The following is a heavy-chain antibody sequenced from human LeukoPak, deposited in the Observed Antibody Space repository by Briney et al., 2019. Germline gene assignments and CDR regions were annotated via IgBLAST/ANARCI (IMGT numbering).Heavy chain of an antibody. J-gene: IGHJ4*02. CDR3: ARDYCSSTSCYFDY. V-gene: IGHV1-2*02. CDR2: INPNSGGT. CDR1: GYTFTGYY. Sequence: EASVKVSCKASGYTFTGYYMHWVRQAPGQGLEWMGWINPNSGGTNYAQKFQGRVTMTRDTSISTAYMELRSLRSDDTAVYYCARDYCSSTSCYFDYWGQGTLVTVSS. D-gene: IGHD2-2*01.